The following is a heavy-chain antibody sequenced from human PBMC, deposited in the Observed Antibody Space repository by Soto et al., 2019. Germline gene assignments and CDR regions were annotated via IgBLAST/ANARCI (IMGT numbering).Heavy chain of an antibody. J-gene: IGHJ3*02. D-gene: IGHD4-17*01. V-gene: IGHV4-59*01. CDR1: GGSISSYY. CDR2: IYYSGST. Sequence: ASETLSLTCTVSGGSISSYYWSWIRQPPGKGLEWIGYIYYSGSTNYNPSLKSRVTISVDTSKNQFSLKLSSVTAADTAVYYCARPDGDYFAYDIWGQGTMVTVSS. CDR3: ARPDGDYFAYDI.